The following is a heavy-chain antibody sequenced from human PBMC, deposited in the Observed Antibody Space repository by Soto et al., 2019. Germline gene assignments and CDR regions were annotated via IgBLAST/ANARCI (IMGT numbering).Heavy chain of an antibody. CDR2: ISSSSSTI. J-gene: IGHJ5*02. Sequence: GGSLRLSCAASGFTFSSYSMNWVRQAPGKGLEWVSYISSSSSTIYYADSVKGRFTISRDNAKNSLYLQMNSLRAEDTAVYYCAREYCSSTSCLNWFDPRGQGTLVTVSS. V-gene: IGHV3-48*01. D-gene: IGHD2-2*01. CDR3: AREYCSSTSCLNWFDP. CDR1: GFTFSSYS.